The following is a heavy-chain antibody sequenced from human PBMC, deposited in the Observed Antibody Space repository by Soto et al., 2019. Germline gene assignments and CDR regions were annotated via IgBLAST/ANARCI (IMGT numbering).Heavy chain of an antibody. CDR2: IYPGDSDT. CDR3: ARQRRYDVWSTGAYYYYYGIDV. Sequence: PGESLKISCKGSGYSFTSYWIGWVRQMPGKGREWMGIIYPGDSDTRYSPSFQGQVTISADKSISTAYLQWSSLKASDTAMYYCARQRRYDVWSTGAYYYYYGIDVWGRGTTVTVSS. D-gene: IGHD3-3*01. CDR1: GYSFTSYW. J-gene: IGHJ6*04. V-gene: IGHV5-51*01.